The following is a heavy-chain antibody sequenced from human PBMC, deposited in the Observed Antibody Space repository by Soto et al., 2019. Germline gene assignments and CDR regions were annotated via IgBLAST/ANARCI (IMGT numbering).Heavy chain of an antibody. CDR1: GGSISSGGYY. CDR3: ARVYCSGGSCYEFDY. V-gene: IGHV4-31*03. J-gene: IGHJ4*02. D-gene: IGHD2-15*01. Sequence: QVQLQESGPGLVKPSQTLSLTCTVSGGSISSGGYYWSWIRQHPGKGLEWIGYIYYSGSTYYNPSLKRRVTISVYTSKNQFSLKLSSVTAADTAVYYCARVYCSGGSCYEFDYWGQGTLVTVSS. CDR2: IYYSGST.